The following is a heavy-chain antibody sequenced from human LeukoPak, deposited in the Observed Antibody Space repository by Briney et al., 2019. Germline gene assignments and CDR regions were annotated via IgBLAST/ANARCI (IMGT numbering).Heavy chain of an antibody. CDR2: IYYSGST. D-gene: IGHD3-10*01. CDR3: ARDAGVSVTLPFDY. J-gene: IGHJ4*02. CDR1: GGSISSSSYY. V-gene: IGHV4-39*06. Sequence: SETLSLTCTVSGGSISSSSYYWGWIRQPPGKGLEWIGSIYYSGSTYNNPSLKSRVTISVDTSKNQFPLKLISVTAADTAVYYCARDAGVSVTLPFDYWGQGTLVTVSS.